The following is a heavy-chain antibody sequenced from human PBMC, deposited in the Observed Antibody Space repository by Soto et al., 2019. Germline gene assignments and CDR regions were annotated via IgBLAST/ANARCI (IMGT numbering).Heavy chain of an antibody. CDR2: IKEDGSER. J-gene: IGHJ4*02. Sequence: VQLVESGGGLVQPGGFLRLSCAVSGFSFGTYWMSWVRQAPGKGLEWLASIKEDGSERYYLDSVKGRFTISRDNAKDSLSLQMNSLRGEDTAFYYCARDVGPVTIFGEALSGYFDFWGQGTLVTVSS. CDR3: ARDVGPVTIFGEALSGYFDF. V-gene: IGHV3-7*03. CDR1: GFSFGTYW. D-gene: IGHD3-3*01.